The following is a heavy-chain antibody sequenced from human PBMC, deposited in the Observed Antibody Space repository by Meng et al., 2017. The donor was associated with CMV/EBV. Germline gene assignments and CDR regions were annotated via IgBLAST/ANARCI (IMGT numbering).Heavy chain of an antibody. J-gene: IGHJ4*02. Sequence: SETLSLTCTVSGGSISSISYYWGWIRQPPGKGLEWIGSIYYSGSTYYNPSLKSRVTISVDTSKNQFSLKLSSVTAADTAVYCCARLAAGTKEGYFDYWGQGTLVTVSS. V-gene: IGHV4-39*01. CDR3: ARLAAGTKEGYFDY. CDR1: GGSISSISYY. CDR2: IYYSGST. D-gene: IGHD1-7*01.